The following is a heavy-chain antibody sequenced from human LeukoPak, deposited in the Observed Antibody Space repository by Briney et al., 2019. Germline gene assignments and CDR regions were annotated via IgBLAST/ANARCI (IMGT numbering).Heavy chain of an antibody. CDR1: GFTFSSYG. D-gene: IGHD2-15*01. J-gene: IGHJ3*02. V-gene: IGHV3-30*18. CDR2: ISYDGGSK. Sequence: PGRSLRLSCAASGFTFSSYGIHWVRQAPGKGLEWVAIISYDGGSKYYADSVKGRFTISRDSSMTTLYLQMSSRRAEDTAVYFCAKDKKYCSGGSCYDAFDIWGQGTLVTVSS. CDR3: AKDKKYCSGGSCYDAFDI.